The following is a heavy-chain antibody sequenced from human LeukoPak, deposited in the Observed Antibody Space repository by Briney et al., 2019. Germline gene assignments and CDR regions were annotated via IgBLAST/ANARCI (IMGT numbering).Heavy chain of an antibody. V-gene: IGHV1-2*02. CDR2: INPNSGGT. J-gene: IGHJ4*02. D-gene: IGHD3-10*01. Sequence: ASVKVSCKASGYTFTGYYMHWVRQAPGQGLEWMGWINPNSGGTNYAQKFQGRVTMTRDTSISTAYMELSRLRSDDMAVYYCARSYYGSGSTFDYWGQGTLVTVSS. CDR3: ARSYYGSGSTFDY. CDR1: GYTFTGYY.